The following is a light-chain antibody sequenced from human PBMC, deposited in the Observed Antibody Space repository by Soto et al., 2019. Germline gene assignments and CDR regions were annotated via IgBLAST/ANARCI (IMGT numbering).Light chain of an antibody. J-gene: IGKJ4*01. CDR2: GGS. CDR1: QAINSY. CDR3: QHLNAFPLT. Sequence: IQLTQSPSSLSASVGDRVTITCRASQAINSYLAWYQQEPGQAPKLLIYGGSTLQSGVPSKFSGRESGTDVTHTSSSLQSEDFATDYCQHLNAFPLTFGGGTKVEI. V-gene: IGKV1-9*01.